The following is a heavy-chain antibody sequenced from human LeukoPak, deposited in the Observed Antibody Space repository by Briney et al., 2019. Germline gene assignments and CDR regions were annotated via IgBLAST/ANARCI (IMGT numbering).Heavy chain of an antibody. Sequence: ASVKVSCKASGYTFTGYYMHWVRQAPGQGLEWMGWINPNSGGTNYAQKFQGWVTMTRDTSISTAYMELSRLRSDDTAVYYCARERITMVRGVIKDYGMDVWGKGTTVAVSS. J-gene: IGHJ6*04. CDR1: GYTFTGYY. D-gene: IGHD3-10*01. V-gene: IGHV1-2*04. CDR2: INPNSGGT. CDR3: ARERITMVRGVIKDYGMDV.